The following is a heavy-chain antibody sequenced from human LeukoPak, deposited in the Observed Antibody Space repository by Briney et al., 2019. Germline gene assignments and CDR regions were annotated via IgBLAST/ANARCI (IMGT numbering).Heavy chain of an antibody. D-gene: IGHD2-21*02. CDR3: AKDLSLVVVTTMGY. CDR2: ISYDGSNK. V-gene: IGHV3-30*18. CDR1: GFTFSNFG. Sequence: GSLRLSCAASGFTFSNFGMYWVRQAPGKGLEWVAVISYDGSNKYYADSVKGRFTISRDNSKNTLYLQMNSLRAEDTAVYYCAKDLSLVVVTTMGYWGQGTLVTVSS. J-gene: IGHJ4*02.